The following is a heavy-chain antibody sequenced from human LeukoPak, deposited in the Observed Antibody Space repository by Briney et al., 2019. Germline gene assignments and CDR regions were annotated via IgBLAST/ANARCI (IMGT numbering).Heavy chain of an antibody. Sequence: RASVKVSCKASGYTFTGYYMHWVRQAPGQGLEWMGRINPNSGGTNYAQKFQGRVTMTRDTSISTAYMELSRLRSDDTAVYYCARGHRITIFGVVIIEGGDYWGQGTLVTVSS. CDR3: ARGHRITIFGVVIIEGGDY. CDR2: INPNSGGT. V-gene: IGHV1-2*06. CDR1: GYTFTGYY. D-gene: IGHD3-3*01. J-gene: IGHJ4*02.